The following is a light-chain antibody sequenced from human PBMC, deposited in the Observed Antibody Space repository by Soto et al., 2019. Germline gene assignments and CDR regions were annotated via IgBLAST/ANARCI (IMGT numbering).Light chain of an antibody. CDR2: DVS. V-gene: IGLV2-14*01. CDR3: TSYTSSYTLV. J-gene: IGLJ2*01. Sequence: QSALTQPASVSGSPGQSITISCTGTRSDIGAYNYVSWYQQHPGKAPKRMIYDVSNRPSGVSNRFSGSKSGNTASLTISGLQAEDEAAYYCTSYTSSYTLVFGGGTKLTVL. CDR1: RSDIGAYNY.